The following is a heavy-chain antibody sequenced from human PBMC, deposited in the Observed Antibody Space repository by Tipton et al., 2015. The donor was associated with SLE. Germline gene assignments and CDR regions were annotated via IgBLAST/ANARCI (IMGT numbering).Heavy chain of an antibody. J-gene: IGHJ6*02. V-gene: IGHV3-48*01. CDR1: GFTFSSYS. D-gene: IGHD1-14*01. CDR2: ISSSSSAI. Sequence: SLRLSCAASGFTFSSYSMSWVRQAPGKGLEWVSYISSSSSAISYVDSVKGRFTISRDNAKNSLYLLMNSLRAEDTAVYYCASARTTTNLGHGMDVWGQGTTVTVSS. CDR3: ASARTTTNLGHGMDV.